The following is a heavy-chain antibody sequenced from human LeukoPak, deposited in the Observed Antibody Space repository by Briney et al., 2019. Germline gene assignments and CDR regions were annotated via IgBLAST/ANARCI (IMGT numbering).Heavy chain of an antibody. J-gene: IGHJ5*02. Sequence: KPSETLSLTCTVSVGSISSYYWSWIRQPAGKGLEWIGRIYTSGSTNYTPSPKSRVTMSVDTSKNQLSLKLSSVTAADTAVYYCARDRVDIVATIPNWFDPWGQGTLVTVSS. CDR3: ARDRVDIVATIPNWFDP. V-gene: IGHV4-4*07. CDR2: IYTSGST. D-gene: IGHD5-12*01. CDR1: VGSISSYY.